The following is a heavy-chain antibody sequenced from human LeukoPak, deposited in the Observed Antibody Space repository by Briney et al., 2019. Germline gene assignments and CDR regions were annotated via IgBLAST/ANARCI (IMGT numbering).Heavy chain of an antibody. V-gene: IGHV3-7*03. CDR3: ARDPYNWNDGGYGMDV. CDR1: GFTFTTYS. D-gene: IGHD1-1*01. CDR2: IKKDGSDK. Sequence: PGGSLRLSCAASGFTFTTYSMSWARQAPGKGLEWVANIKKDGSDKYYVDSVKGRFTISRDNAKNSLYLQMNTLRAEDTAVYYCARDPYNWNDGGYGMDVWGKGTTVTVYS. J-gene: IGHJ6*04.